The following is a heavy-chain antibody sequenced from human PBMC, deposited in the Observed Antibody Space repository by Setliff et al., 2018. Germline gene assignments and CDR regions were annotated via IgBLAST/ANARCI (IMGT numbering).Heavy chain of an antibody. CDR2: INPSSGRT. Sequence: ASVKVSCKASGYTFISHYMHWVRQAPGLGLEWMGTINPSSGRTSYAQKFPGRVTMTRDTSTSTVYMDMSSLRSEDTAVYYCARDVFPYHYEGAFDIWGQGTMVTVSS. V-gene: IGHV1-46*01. D-gene: IGHD3-22*01. CDR1: GYTFISHY. J-gene: IGHJ3*02. CDR3: ARDVFPYHYEGAFDI.